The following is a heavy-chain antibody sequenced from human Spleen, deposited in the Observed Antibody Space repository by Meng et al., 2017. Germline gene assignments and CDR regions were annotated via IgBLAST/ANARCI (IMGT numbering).Heavy chain of an antibody. D-gene: IGHD3-3*01. J-gene: IGHJ4*02. V-gene: IGHV4-61*01. CDR3: ARQTKYDFWIIH. CDR1: GGAVSSGSYY. CDR2: IYYSGST. Sequence: QRLLQESGPGLLRPSETLPLTCTVSGGAVSSGSYYWSCIRQPPGKGLEWIGYIYYSGSTNYNPSLKSRVTISVDTSKNQFSLKLSSVTAADTAVYYCARQTKYDFWIIHWGQGTLVTVSS.